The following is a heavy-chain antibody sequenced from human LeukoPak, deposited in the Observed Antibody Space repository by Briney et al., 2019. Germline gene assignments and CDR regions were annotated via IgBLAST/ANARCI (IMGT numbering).Heavy chain of an antibody. Sequence: GGSLRLSCTVSGFTSSDYAMTWVRQAPGKGLEWVGIIRSKPYGGTTEYDASVKGRFTISRDDSKSIAYLQMNSLKIEDTAVYYCTRVRYGNSASSDCWGQGTLVTVST. CDR1: GFTSSDYA. CDR3: TRVRYGNSASSDC. D-gene: IGHD4-23*01. V-gene: IGHV3-49*04. CDR2: IRSKPYGGTT. J-gene: IGHJ4*02.